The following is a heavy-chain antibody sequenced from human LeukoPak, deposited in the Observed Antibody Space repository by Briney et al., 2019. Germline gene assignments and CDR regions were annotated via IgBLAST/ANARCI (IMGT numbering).Heavy chain of an antibody. Sequence: SVKVSCKASGGTFSSYAISWVRQAPGQGLEWMGGIIPIFDTANYVQKFQGRVTITADESTSTAYMELSSLRSEDTAVYYCARGDHAAGFDYWGQGTLVTVSS. V-gene: IGHV1-69*01. J-gene: IGHJ4*02. CDR2: IIPIFDTA. D-gene: IGHD6-25*01. CDR1: GGTFSSYA. CDR3: ARGDHAAGFDY.